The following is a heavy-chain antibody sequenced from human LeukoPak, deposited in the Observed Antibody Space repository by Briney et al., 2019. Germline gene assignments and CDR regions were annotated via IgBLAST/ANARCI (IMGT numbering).Heavy chain of an antibody. D-gene: IGHD3-3*01. CDR1: GGSFSGYY. CDR2: INHSGST. J-gene: IGHJ4*02. V-gene: IGHV4-34*01. CDR3: ARGTWSGWGYFDY. Sequence: SETLSLTCAVYGGSFSGYYWSWIRQPPGKGLEWIGEINHSGSTYYNPSLKSRVTISVDTSKNQFSLKLSSVTAADTAVYYCARGTWSGWGYFDYWGQGTLVTVSS.